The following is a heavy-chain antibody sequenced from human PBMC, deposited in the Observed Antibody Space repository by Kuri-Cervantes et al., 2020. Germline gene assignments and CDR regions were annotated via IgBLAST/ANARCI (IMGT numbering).Heavy chain of an antibody. CDR3: ARVWADYYYYYGMDV. CDR2: ISYDGSNK. Sequence: GGSLRLSCAASGFTFSSYGMHWVRQAPGKGLEWVAVISYDGSNKYYADSVKGRSTISRDNSKNTLYLQMNSLRAGDTAVYYCARVWADYYYYYGMDVWGQGTTVTVSS. D-gene: IGHD7-27*01. CDR1: GFTFSSYG. J-gene: IGHJ6*02. V-gene: IGHV3-30*03.